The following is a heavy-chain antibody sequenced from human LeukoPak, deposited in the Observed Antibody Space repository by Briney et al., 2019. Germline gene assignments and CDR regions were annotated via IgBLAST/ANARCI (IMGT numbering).Heavy chain of an antibody. D-gene: IGHD3-9*01. CDR2: INHSGST. J-gene: IGHJ3*02. CDR1: GGSFSGYY. Sequence: SETLSLTCAVCGGSFSGYYWSWIRQPPGKGLEWIGEINHSGSTNYNPSLKSRVTISVDTSKNQFSLKLSSVTAADTAVYYCAGGSDYDILTGHAFDIWGQGTMVTVSS. CDR3: AGGSDYDILTGHAFDI. V-gene: IGHV4-34*01.